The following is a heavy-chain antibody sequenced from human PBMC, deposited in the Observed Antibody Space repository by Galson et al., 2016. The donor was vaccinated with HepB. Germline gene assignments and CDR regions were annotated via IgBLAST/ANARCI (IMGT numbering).Heavy chain of an antibody. D-gene: IGHD3-10*01. CDR3: ARSYLLGRGFGS. Sequence: CAISGDSVFNTNAGWNWVRQSPSRGLEWLGRTYYRSDWRSDYADSVKGPITINPDTSKNHFSLHLNSVTPEDTAVYYCARSYLLGRGFGSWGQGTLVTVSS. J-gene: IGHJ4*02. CDR1: GDSVFNTNAG. CDR2: TYYRSDWRS. V-gene: IGHV6-1*01.